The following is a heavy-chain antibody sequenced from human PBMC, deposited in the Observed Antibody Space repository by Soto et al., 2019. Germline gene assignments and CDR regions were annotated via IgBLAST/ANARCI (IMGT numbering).Heavy chain of an antibody. CDR3: ARHGGRVAAILAAFDI. V-gene: IGHV4-39*01. CDR1: GGSISSSSYY. J-gene: IGHJ3*02. CDR2: IYYSGST. Sequence: QLQLQESGPGLVKPSETLSLTCTVSGGSISSSSYYWGWIRQPPGKGLEWIGSIYYSGSTYYNPSLKSRVTISVDTSKNQFSLKLSSVTAADTAVYYCARHGGRVAAILAAFDIWGQGTMVTVSS. D-gene: IGHD6-13*01.